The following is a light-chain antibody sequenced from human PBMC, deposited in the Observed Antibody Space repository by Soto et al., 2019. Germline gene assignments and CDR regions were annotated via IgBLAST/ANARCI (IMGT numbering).Light chain of an antibody. CDR1: QGIGNY. Sequence: DIPMTQSPSAMSASIGDRVTITCRASQGIGNYLAWFQQKPGKVPKRLIYGASSLQSGAPSRFSGSGSGTDFTLTISSLQPEDFATYYCLQHHTYPWTFGQGTKVEIK. V-gene: IGKV1-17*03. J-gene: IGKJ1*01. CDR3: LQHHTYPWT. CDR2: GAS.